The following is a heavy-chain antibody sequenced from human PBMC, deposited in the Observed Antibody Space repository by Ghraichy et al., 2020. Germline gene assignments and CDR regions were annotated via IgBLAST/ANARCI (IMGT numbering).Heavy chain of an antibody. CDR3: SRHWTNYYGSGRPYSYYYMDV. D-gene: IGHD3-10*01. CDR1: GSSISSYY. CDR2: IYYSGGT. Sequence: SETLSLTCTVSGSSISSYYWSWIRQPPGKGLEWIGYIYYSGGTNYNPSLNSRVTISVDTSKNQFSLKLSSVTAADPAVYYWSRHWTNYYGSGRPYSYYYMDVWGKGTTVTVSS. J-gene: IGHJ6*03. V-gene: IGHV4-59*08.